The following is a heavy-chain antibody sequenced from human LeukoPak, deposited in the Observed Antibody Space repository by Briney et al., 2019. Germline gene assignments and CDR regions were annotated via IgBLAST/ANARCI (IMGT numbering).Heavy chain of an antibody. CDR1: GGSISSSSYY. D-gene: IGHD5-18*01. J-gene: IGHJ3*02. CDR3: AGGGYSYGYGTGLDAFDI. V-gene: IGHV4-39*07. CDR2: IYYSGST. Sequence: SETLSLTCTVSGGSISSSSYYWGWIRQPPGKGLEWIGSIYYSGSTYYNPSLKSRVTISVDTSKNQFSLNRISVTAADAAVYYGAGGGYSYGYGTGLDAFDIWGQGTMVTVSS.